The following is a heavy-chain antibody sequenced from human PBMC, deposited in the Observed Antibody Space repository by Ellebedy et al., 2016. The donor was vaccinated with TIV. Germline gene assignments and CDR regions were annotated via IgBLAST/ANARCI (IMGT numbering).Heavy chain of an antibody. Sequence: LSLTCAASGFAFGGYTMNWVRQAPGKGLEWVSAISSRSNYIYYADSVKGRFTISRDNSRNTLYLQMNSLRAEDTAVYYCARDSRVTTSYYYYGLDVWGQGTTVTVSS. D-gene: IGHD4-17*01. CDR1: GFAFGGYT. CDR3: ARDSRVTTSYYYYGLDV. V-gene: IGHV3-21*01. J-gene: IGHJ6*02. CDR2: ISSRSNYI.